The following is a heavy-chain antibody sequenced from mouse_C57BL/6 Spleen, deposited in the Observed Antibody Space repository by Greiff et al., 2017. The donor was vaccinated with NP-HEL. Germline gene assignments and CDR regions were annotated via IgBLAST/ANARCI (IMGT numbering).Heavy chain of an antibody. D-gene: IGHD2-1*01. Sequence: QVQLQQPGAELVKPGASVKLSCKASGYTFTSYWMHWVKQRPGQGLEWIGMIHPYSGSTNYNEKFKSKATLTVDKSSSTTYMQLSSLTSEDSAVYYCARCPYGNYAMDYWGQGTSVTVSS. V-gene: IGHV1-64*01. CDR3: ARCPYGNYAMDY. J-gene: IGHJ4*01. CDR2: IHPYSGST. CDR1: GYTFTSYW.